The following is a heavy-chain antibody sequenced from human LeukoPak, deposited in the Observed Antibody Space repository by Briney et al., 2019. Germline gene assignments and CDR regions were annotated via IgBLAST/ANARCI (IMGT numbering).Heavy chain of an antibody. D-gene: IGHD3-3*01. CDR1: GFSFSSYG. CDR2: IRYDGSNK. J-gene: IGHJ4*02. V-gene: IGHV3-30*02. CDR3: AKEGADLWSGYYFDY. Sequence: TGGSLRLSCAASGFSFSSYGMHWVRQAPGKGLEWVAFIRYDGSNKYYADSVKGRFTISRDNSKNTLYLQMNSLRAEDTAVYYCAKEGADLWSGYYFDYWGQGTLVTVSS.